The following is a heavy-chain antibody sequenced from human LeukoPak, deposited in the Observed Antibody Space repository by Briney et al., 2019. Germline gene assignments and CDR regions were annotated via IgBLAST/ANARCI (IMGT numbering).Heavy chain of an antibody. CDR1: GGSFSGYY. CDR3: VRVRPIAARRGGLDY. CDR2: INHSGST. Sequence: SETLSLTCAVYGGSFSGYYWSWIRQPPGKGLEWIGEINHSGSTNYNPSLKSRVTISVDTSKNQFSLKLSSVTAADTAVYYCVRVRPIAARRGGLDYWGQGTLVTVSS. J-gene: IGHJ4*02. V-gene: IGHV4-34*01. D-gene: IGHD6-6*01.